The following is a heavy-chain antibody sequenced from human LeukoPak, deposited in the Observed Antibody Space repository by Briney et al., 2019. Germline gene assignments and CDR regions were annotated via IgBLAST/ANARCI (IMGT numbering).Heavy chain of an antibody. CDR3: ARVTGILWFGELSPSPYYYYGMDV. CDR2: IYPGDSDT. D-gene: IGHD3-10*01. J-gene: IGHJ6*02. Sequence: GESLKISCKGSGYSFTNYWIGWVRQMPGKGLEWMGIIYPGDSDTRYNPSFQGQVTISADKSISSAYLQWSSLKASDTAMYYCARVTGILWFGELSPSPYYYYGMDVWGQGTTVTVSS. CDR1: GYSFTNYW. V-gene: IGHV5-51*01.